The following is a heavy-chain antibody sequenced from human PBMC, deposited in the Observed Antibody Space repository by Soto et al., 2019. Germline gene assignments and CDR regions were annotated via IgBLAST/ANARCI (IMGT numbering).Heavy chain of an antibody. J-gene: IGHJ4*02. CDR3: ATFSTVTLGSDY. V-gene: IGHV4-31*03. CDR2: IYYSGST. D-gene: IGHD4-17*01. CDR1: GGSLSSGGYY. Sequence: PSETLSLTCTVSGGSLSSGGYYWSWIRPHPGKGLEWIGYIYYSGSTYYNPSLKSRVTISVDTSKNQFSLKLISVTAADTAVYYCATFSTVTLGSDYWGQGTLVTVSS.